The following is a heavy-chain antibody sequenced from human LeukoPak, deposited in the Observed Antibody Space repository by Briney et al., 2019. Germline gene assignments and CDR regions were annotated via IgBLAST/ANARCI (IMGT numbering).Heavy chain of an antibody. J-gene: IGHJ4*02. CDR2: IYHSGST. CDR1: VGSIDRGSYY. V-gene: IGHV4-39*01. Sequence: SETLSLTCTVSVGSIDRGSYYWDWIRQAPGKGLEWIGTIYHSGSTEYNPSLKSRVAIFVDTSKNQFSLILHSVAAADTAVYYCARRSEFDNAHYQDFDYWGQGALVTVSS. D-gene: IGHD2-8*01. CDR3: ARRSEFDNAHYQDFDY.